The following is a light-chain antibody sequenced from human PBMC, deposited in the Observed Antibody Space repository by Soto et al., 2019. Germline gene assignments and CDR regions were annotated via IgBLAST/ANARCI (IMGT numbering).Light chain of an antibody. CDR3: QQYNNWPRT. J-gene: IGKJ1*01. CDR2: GAS. Sequence: EIVLTQSPGTLSLSPGERATLSCRASQTVSSNYLAWCQQRPGQAPRLLIYGASTRATGIPARFSGSGSGTEFTLTINSLQSEDFAVYYCQQYNNWPRTFGQGTKVDIK. CDR1: QTVSSN. V-gene: IGKV3-15*01.